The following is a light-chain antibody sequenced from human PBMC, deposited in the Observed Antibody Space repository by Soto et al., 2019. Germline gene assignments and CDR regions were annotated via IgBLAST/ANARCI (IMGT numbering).Light chain of an antibody. CDR3: QQYNNWPVT. CDR2: DAS. J-gene: IGKJ3*01. CDR1: QSVSSY. V-gene: IGKV3-11*01. Sequence: EIVLTQSPATLSLSPGERATLSCRASQSVSSYLAWYQQKPGQAPRLLIYDASNRATGIPARFSGSGSGTEFTLTISSLQSEDFAVYYCQQYNNWPVTFGPATKVDIK.